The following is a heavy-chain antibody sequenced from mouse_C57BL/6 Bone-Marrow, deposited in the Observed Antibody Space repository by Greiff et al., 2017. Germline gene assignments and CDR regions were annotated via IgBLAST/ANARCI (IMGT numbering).Heavy chain of an antibody. J-gene: IGHJ3*01. Sequence: EVKLVESGAELVRPGASVKLSCTASGFNIKDDYMHWVKQRPEQGLEWIGWIDPENGDTEYASKFQGKATITADTSSNTAYLQLSILTSEDTAVYYCASLIYYDYGLFAYWGQGTLVTVSA. V-gene: IGHV14-4*01. CDR1: GFNIKDDY. CDR2: IDPENGDT. CDR3: ASLIYYDYGLFAY. D-gene: IGHD2-4*01.